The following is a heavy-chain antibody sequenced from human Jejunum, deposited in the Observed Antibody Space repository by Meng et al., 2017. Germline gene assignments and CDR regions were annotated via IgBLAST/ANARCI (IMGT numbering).Heavy chain of an antibody. V-gene: IGHV4-61*08. CDR1: GGSVSISDYQ. Sequence: QAQLQEAGPGLVSPAETLALICAASGGSVSISDYQWGWIRQPPGKGLEWIGYASTNYNPSLKSRVTISVDTSKNQFSLKLTSVTAADTAVYYCARDHWGSLDYWGQGVLVTVSS. D-gene: IGHD7-27*01. J-gene: IGHJ4*02. CDR3: ARDHWGSLDY. CDR2: AST.